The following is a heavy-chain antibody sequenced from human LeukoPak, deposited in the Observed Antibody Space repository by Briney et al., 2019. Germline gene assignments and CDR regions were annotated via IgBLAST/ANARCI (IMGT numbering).Heavy chain of an antibody. V-gene: IGHV4-4*07. D-gene: IGHD3-10*01. CDR1: GASISSYY. Sequence: SETLSLTCTVSGASISSYYYNWIRQTAGRGLEWIGRLYISGSTDYNPSLKSRVTISVDTSKNQFSLRLSSVTAADTAVYFCVRDLSGSLYFDYWGQRVLVTVSS. CDR2: LYISGST. J-gene: IGHJ4*02. CDR3: VRDLSGSLYFDY.